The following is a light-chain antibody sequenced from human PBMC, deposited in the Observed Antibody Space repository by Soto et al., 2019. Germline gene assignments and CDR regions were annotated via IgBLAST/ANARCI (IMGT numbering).Light chain of an antibody. J-gene: IGKJ1*01. CDR3: QQYGTEPQT. CDR2: GSS. Sequence: EIVLTQSPGTLSLSPGERATLSCRASQSVRSRYLAWHQQKPGQAPRLLIYGSSSRPPGIPDRVSGSGSGTEFTLTISRLEPDDFAAYYCQQYGTEPQTFGQGNKV. CDR1: QSVRSRY. V-gene: IGKV3-20*01.